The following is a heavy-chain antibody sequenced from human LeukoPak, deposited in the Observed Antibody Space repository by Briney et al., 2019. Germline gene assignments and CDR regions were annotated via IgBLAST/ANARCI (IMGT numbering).Heavy chain of an antibody. CDR1: GGSISSGDYY. D-gene: IGHD5-12*01. J-gene: IGHJ4*02. Sequence: SETLSLTCTVSGGSISSGDYYWSWIRQPPGKGLEWIGYIYHSGSTYYNPSLKSRVTISVDTSKNQFSLKLSSVTAADTAVYYCARAGRRGYEFFLDYWGQGTLVTVSS. CDR2: IYHSGST. V-gene: IGHV4-30-4*02. CDR3: ARAGRRGYEFFLDY.